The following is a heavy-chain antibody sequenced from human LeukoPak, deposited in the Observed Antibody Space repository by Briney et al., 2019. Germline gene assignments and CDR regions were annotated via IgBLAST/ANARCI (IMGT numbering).Heavy chain of an antibody. CDR1: GGSISNYY. J-gene: IGHJ4*02. Sequence: PSETLSLTCTVSGGSISNYYWSWIRQPPGKGLEWIGSIYHSGSTYYNPSLKSRVTISVDTSKNQFSLKLSSVTAADTAVYYCARSYCSGGSCYYFDYWGQGTLVTVSS. CDR3: ARSYCSGGSCYYFDY. V-gene: IGHV4-59*08. CDR2: IYHSGST. D-gene: IGHD2-15*01.